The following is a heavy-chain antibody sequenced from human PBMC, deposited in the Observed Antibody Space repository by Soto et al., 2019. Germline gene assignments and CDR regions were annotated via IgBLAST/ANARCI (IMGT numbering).Heavy chain of an antibody. V-gene: IGHV1-3*01. J-gene: IGHJ4*02. CDR2: VNAGNGNT. D-gene: IGHD2-15*01. Sequence: ASVKVSCKASGYTFTSYAMHWVRQAPGQRLEWMGWVNAGNGNTKYSQKFQGRVTITRDTSASTAYMELSSLRSEDTAVYYCARDPPKSRYCSGGSCYSDRYYFDYWGQGTLVTVPS. CDR1: GYTFTSYA. CDR3: ARDPPKSRYCSGGSCYSDRYYFDY.